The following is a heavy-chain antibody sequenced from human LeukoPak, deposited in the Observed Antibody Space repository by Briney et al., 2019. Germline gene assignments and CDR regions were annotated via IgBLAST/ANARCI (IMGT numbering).Heavy chain of an antibody. CDR1: GGSFSGYY. CDR3: ARGRTVAATYYYYYMDV. Sequence: SETLSLTCAVYGGSFSGYYWSWIRQPPGKGLEWIGGINHSGSTNYNPSLKSRVTISVDTSKNQFSLKLSSVTAADTAVYYCARGRTVAATYYYYYMDVWGKGTTVTVSS. D-gene: IGHD6-19*01. V-gene: IGHV4-34*01. J-gene: IGHJ6*03. CDR2: INHSGST.